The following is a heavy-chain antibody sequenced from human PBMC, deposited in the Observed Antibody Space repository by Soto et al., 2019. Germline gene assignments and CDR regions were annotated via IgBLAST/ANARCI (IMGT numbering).Heavy chain of an antibody. V-gene: IGHV3-23*01. CDR1: GLMFSSYS. CDR3: ASHRPGMAPEPDF. J-gene: IGHJ4*02. CDR2: ISDSGTTI. Sequence: HPGGSLRLSCVVSGLMFSSYSMSWVRQAPGKGLEWVSVISDSGTTIHYADSVKGRFTISRDNSKDTLYLQMYSLRAEDSAVYFCASHRPGMAPEPDFWGQGTLVTVSS.